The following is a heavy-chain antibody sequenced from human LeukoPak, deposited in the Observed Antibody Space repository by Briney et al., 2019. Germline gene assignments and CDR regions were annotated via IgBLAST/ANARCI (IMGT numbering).Heavy chain of an antibody. CDR2: IYYSGST. Sequence: SETLSLTCTVSGGSISSSSYYWGWIRQPPGKGLEWIGSIYYSGSTYYNPSLKSRVIISVDTSKNQFSLKLSSMTAADTAVYYCASRSSWYGGAWFDYWGQGTLVTVSS. CDR3: ASRSSWYGGAWFDY. J-gene: IGHJ4*02. D-gene: IGHD6-13*01. V-gene: IGHV4-39*01. CDR1: GGSISSSSYY.